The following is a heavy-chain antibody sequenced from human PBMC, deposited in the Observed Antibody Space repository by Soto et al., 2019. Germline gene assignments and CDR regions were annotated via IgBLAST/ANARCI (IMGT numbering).Heavy chain of an antibody. CDR2: IIPIFGTA. D-gene: IGHD5-18*01. Sequence: QVQLVQSGAEVKKPGSSVKVSCKASVGTFSSYAISWVRQAPGQGLEWMGGIIPIFGTANYAQKFQGRVTITADESTSTAYMELSSLRSEDTGVYYCAREVVGYSYGYVFDYWGQGTLVTVSS. CDR1: VGTFSSYA. J-gene: IGHJ4*02. V-gene: IGHV1-69*12. CDR3: AREVVGYSYGYVFDY.